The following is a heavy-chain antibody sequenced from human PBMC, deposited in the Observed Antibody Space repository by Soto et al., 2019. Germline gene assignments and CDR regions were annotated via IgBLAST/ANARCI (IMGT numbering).Heavy chain of an antibody. J-gene: IGHJ6*02. Sequence: NPSETLSLTCTVSGGSISSYYWSWIRQPPGKGLEWIGYIYYSGSTNYNPSLKSRVTISVDTSKNQFSLKLSSVTAADTAVYYCARSGDGYNFGRHYYYGMDVWGQGTTVTVSS. CDR1: GGSISSYY. V-gene: IGHV4-59*01. CDR2: IYYSGST. CDR3: ARSGDGYNFGRHYYYGMDV. D-gene: IGHD5-12*01.